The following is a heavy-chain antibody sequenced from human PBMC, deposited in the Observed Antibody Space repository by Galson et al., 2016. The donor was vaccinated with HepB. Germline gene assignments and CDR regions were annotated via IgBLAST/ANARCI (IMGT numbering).Heavy chain of an antibody. D-gene: IGHD4-17*01. Sequence: QSGAEVKKPGESLRISCQGSGYNFPNYWISWVRQMPGKGLEWMARIDPSDSYINYSPSFQGHVTISVAKSTSTAYLQWSSLKASDTGMYYCARLLNYPDQGDYQPGAFDVWGQGTVVTVSS. V-gene: IGHV5-10-1*01. CDR3: ARLLNYPDQGDYQPGAFDV. J-gene: IGHJ3*01. CDR2: IDPSDSYI. CDR1: GYNFPNYW.